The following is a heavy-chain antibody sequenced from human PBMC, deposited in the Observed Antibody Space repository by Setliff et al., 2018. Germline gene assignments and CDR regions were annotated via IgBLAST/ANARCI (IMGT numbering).Heavy chain of an antibody. CDR2: IFYSGNT. CDR1: GGSMTSYY. CDR3: ARIRGPTGNCQEAFDI. V-gene: IGHV4-59*01. J-gene: IGHJ3*02. Sequence: SETLTLTCTVSGGSMTSYYWTWIRQPPGEGLEWIGYIFYSGNTEYNPSLKSRVTISVDTSKSQFSLKLTSVTAADTAVYYCARIRGPTGNCQEAFDIWSEGTMVTVSS. D-gene: IGHD1-1*01.